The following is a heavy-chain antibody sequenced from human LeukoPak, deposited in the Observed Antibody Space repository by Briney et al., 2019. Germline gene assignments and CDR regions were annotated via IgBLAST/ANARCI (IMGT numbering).Heavy chain of an antibody. CDR1: GFTFDDYT. CDR3: ARGYYGDYPCDY. CDR2: ISWDGGST. D-gene: IGHD4-17*01. J-gene: IGHJ4*02. Sequence: GGSLRLSCAASGFTFDDYTMHWVRQAPGKGLEWVSLISWDGGSTYYADSVKGRFTISRDNAKNSLYLQMNSLRAEDTAVYYCARGYYGDYPCDYWGQGTLVTVSS. V-gene: IGHV3-43*01.